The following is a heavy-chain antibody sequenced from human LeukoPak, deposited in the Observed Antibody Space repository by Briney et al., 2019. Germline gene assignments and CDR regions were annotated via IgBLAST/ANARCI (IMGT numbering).Heavy chain of an antibody. J-gene: IGHJ4*02. CDR1: GFTLSSYT. CDR2: ISSSSSYI. CDR3: ARDLMGIAYRGAFYY. D-gene: IGHD6-13*01. V-gene: IGHV3-21*04. Sequence: GGSLRLSCEVSGFTLSSYTMNWVRQAPGKGLEWVSSISSSSSYIYYADSVKGRFTISRDNAKNSLYLQMNSLRAEDTAVYYCARDLMGIAYRGAFYYWGQGTLVTVSS.